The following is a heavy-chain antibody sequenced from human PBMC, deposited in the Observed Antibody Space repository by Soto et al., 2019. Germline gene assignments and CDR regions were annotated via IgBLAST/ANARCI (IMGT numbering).Heavy chain of an antibody. Sequence: QVQLQESGPGLVKPSQTLSLTCTVSGGSISSGGYYWSWIRQHPGKGMEWIGYIYYSGSTYYNPSLKSRVTIAVDTSKNQFSLKLSSVTAADTAVYYCARDCYDYGGNSILDYWGQGTLVTVSS. CDR1: GGSISSGGYY. V-gene: IGHV4-31*03. CDR3: ARDCYDYGGNSILDY. CDR2: IYYSGST. J-gene: IGHJ4*02. D-gene: IGHD4-17*01.